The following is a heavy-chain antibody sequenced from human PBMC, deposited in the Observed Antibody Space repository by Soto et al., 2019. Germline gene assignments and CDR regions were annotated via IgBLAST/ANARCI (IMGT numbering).Heavy chain of an antibody. CDR1: GYTFTSYA. CDR2: INAGNGNT. V-gene: IGHV1-3*01. D-gene: IGHD2-2*02. CDR3: ARDRLLIVVVPAAILWFDP. J-gene: IGHJ5*02. Sequence: ASVKVSCKASGYTFTSYAMHWVRQAPGQRLEWMGWINAGNGNTKYSQKFQSRVTITRDTSASTAYMELSSLRSEDTAVYYCARDRLLIVVVPAAILWFDPWGQGTLVTVSS.